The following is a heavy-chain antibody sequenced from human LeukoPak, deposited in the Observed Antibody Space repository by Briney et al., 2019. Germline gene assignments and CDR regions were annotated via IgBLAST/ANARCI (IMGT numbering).Heavy chain of an antibody. CDR3: AKGPNYYDNSRYYDFFDT. CDR2: ISGSGGST. D-gene: IGHD3-22*01. V-gene: IGHV3-23*01. CDR1: GFTFSSYE. Sequence: HPGGSLGLSCAASGFTFSSYEMNWVRQAPGKGLEWVSGISGSGGSTYNADSVQGRITISRDNSKNTLYLQMNSLRAEDTAVYYCAKGPNYYDNSRYYDFFDTGATEPWSPSPQ. J-gene: IGHJ4*01.